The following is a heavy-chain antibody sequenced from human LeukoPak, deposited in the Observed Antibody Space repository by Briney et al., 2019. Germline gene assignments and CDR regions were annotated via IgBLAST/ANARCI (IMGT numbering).Heavy chain of an antibody. Sequence: GGSLRLSCAASGFTFSSYGMHWVRQAPGKGLEWVSVIYSGGSTYYADSVKGRFTISRDNAKNTLYLQMNSLRAEDTAVYYCARVMTTVTTTFDYWGQGTLVTVSS. V-gene: IGHV3-NL1*01. CDR2: IYSGGST. CDR1: GFTFSSYG. J-gene: IGHJ4*02. CDR3: ARVMTTVTTTFDY. D-gene: IGHD4-4*01.